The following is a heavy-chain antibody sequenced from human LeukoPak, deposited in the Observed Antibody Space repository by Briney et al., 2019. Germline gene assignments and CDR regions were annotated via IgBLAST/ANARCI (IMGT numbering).Heavy chain of an antibody. V-gene: IGHV4-34*01. Sequence: SETLSLTCAVYGGSFSGYYWSWIRQPPGKGLEWIGEINHSGSTNYNPSLKSRVTISVDTSKNQFSLKLSSVTAADTAVYYCARSPSRGRPLGYFQHWGQGTLVTVSS. CDR1: GGSFSGYY. CDR2: INHSGST. CDR3: ARSPSRGRPLGYFQH. D-gene: IGHD7-27*01. J-gene: IGHJ1*01.